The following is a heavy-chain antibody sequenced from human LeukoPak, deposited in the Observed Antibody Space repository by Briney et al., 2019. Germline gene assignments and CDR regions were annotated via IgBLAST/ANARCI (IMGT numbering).Heavy chain of an antibody. CDR1: GYTLTELS. Sequence: GASVKVSCKVSGYTLTELSMHWVRQAPGKGLEWMGGFDPEDGETIYAQKFQGRVTMTEDTSTDTAYMELSSLRSEDTAVYYCATNRITMVREAIITSVRFDPWGQGTLVTVSS. CDR2: FDPEDGET. J-gene: IGHJ5*02. CDR3: ATNRITMVREAIITSVRFDP. V-gene: IGHV1-24*01. D-gene: IGHD3-10*01.